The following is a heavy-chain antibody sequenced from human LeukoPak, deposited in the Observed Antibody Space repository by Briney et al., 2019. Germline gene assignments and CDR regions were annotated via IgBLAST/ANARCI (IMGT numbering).Heavy chain of an antibody. J-gene: IGHJ4*02. CDR1: GFSLSAYG. Sequence: GGSLRLSCAASGFSLSAYGVHWVRQAPGKGLEWVAVIWYDGTSKDYADSVKGRFTFSRDNSKNTLYLQMNSLTVEDTAVYYCARSQSSSLIDYWGQGTLVTVSS. CDR2: IWYDGTSK. CDR3: ARSQSSSLIDY. V-gene: IGHV3-33*01. D-gene: IGHD6-13*01.